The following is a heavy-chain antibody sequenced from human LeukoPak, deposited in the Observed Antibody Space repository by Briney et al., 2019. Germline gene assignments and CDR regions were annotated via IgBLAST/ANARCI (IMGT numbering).Heavy chain of an antibody. D-gene: IGHD3-10*01. CDR3: ARTSNYYGSGSYVFGY. CDR2: IYYSGST. Sequence: TSETLSLTCTVSGGSISSYYWSWIRQPPGKGLEWIGYIYYSGSTNYNPSLKSRVTISVDTSKNQFSLKLSSVTAADTAVYYCARTSNYYGSGSYVFGYWGQGTLVTVSS. J-gene: IGHJ4*02. V-gene: IGHV4-59*12. CDR1: GGSISSYY.